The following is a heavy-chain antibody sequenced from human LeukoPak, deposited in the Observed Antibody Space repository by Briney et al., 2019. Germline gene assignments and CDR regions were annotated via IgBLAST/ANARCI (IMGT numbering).Heavy chain of an antibody. J-gene: IGHJ4*02. CDR2: IYYSGST. CDR1: GGSISSGDYY. Sequence: SETLSLTCNVSGGSISSGDYYWSWIRQPPGKGLEWIGYIYYSGSTYYNPSLKGRVTISVDTSKNQFSLKLSSVTAADTAVYYCARVGSSWRYFDYWGQGTLVTVSS. D-gene: IGHD6-13*01. CDR3: ARVGSSWRYFDY. V-gene: IGHV4-30-4*08.